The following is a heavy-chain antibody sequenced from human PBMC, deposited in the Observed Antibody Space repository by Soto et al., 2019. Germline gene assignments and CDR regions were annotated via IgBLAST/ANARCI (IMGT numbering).Heavy chain of an antibody. D-gene: IGHD3-10*01. Sequence: EQLVESGGGLVKPGGSLRLSCAGSGFTFSNAWMNWVRQAPGKGLEWVGRIKSEPDGGTTDYAAPVKGRFTISRDDSKRKVYLQMNSLKTEDTAVYYRATGGYYFDYWGQGTLVTVSS. CDR3: ATGGYYFDY. V-gene: IGHV3-15*01. CDR2: IKSEPDGGTT. J-gene: IGHJ4*02. CDR1: GFTFSNAW.